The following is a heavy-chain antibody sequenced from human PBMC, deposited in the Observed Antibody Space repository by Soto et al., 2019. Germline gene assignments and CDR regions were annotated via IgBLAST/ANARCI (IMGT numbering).Heavy chain of an antibody. CDR3: ALRLGDPGRLYFDD. Sequence: PSETLSLTCTVSGGSISSGGYYCSWIRQHPGKGLEWIGYIYYSGSTYYNPSLKSRVSISVDTSKNQFSLKLSSVTAADTAVYYCALRLGDPGRLYFDDWGQGTLVTGSS. CDR1: GGSISSGGYY. CDR2: IYYSGST. V-gene: IGHV4-31*03. D-gene: IGHD3-16*01. J-gene: IGHJ4*02.